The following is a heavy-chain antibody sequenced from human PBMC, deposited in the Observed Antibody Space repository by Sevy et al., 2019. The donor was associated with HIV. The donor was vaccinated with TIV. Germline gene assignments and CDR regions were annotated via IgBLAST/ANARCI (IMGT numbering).Heavy chain of an antibody. CDR1: GFTLSSYW. CDR3: ARDMTTHLDY. D-gene: IGHD4-4*01. V-gene: IGHV3-7*03. CDR2: IKQDGSEK. J-gene: IGHJ4*02. Sequence: GGSLRLSCAASGFTLSSYWMSWVRQAPGKGLEWVANIKQDGSEKYYVDSVKGRFTISRDNAKNSLYLQMNSLRAEDTAVYYCARDMTTHLDYWGQGTLVTVSS.